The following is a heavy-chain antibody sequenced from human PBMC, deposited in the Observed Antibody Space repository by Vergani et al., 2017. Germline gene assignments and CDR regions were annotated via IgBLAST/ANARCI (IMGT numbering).Heavy chain of an antibody. V-gene: IGHV4-59*02. CDR2: LSTTGGA. J-gene: IGHJ5*02. Sequence: QAQLQESGPGLVKPSETLSLTCHVFGVSVTDYNCNWIRQAPGKGLEWIGSLSTTGGATHARHNPSLKSRVSISVDTSKSHFSLKLTSVTAADSAIYYCAGDTHSWQRADRWGQGLLVSVSS. D-gene: IGHD6-13*01. CDR1: GVSVTDYN. CDR3: AGDTHSWQRADR.